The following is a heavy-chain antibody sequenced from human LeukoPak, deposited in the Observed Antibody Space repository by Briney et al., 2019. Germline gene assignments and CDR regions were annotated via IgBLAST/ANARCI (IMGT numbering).Heavy chain of an antibody. V-gene: IGHV4-34*01. D-gene: IGHD6-25*01. CDR3: ARGQFIAAANNWFDP. CDR1: GGSYSGYY. Sequence: PSETLSLTCAVSGGSYSGYYWSWIRQAPGSGLEWIGEIDHSGSTTYKPSLKSRVTMSLDTSKNQFSLRLSSVTAADTAVYFCARGQFIAAANNWFDPWGQGILGTVSS. J-gene: IGHJ5*02. CDR2: IDHSGST.